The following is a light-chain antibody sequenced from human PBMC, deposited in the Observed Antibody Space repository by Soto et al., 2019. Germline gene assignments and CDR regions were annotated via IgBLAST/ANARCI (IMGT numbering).Light chain of an antibody. J-gene: IGKJ5*01. V-gene: IGKV3-15*01. CDR2: DTS. CDR1: QSVSHN. Sequence: EMVMTQSPATLSVSPGERATLSCRASQSVSHNLAWYQQKPGQAPRLLIYDTSTRATGIPASFSGSGSGTEFTLPISSLQPADSAAYYCQQYSNWPPFTFGHGTRLEIK. CDR3: QQYSNWPPFT.